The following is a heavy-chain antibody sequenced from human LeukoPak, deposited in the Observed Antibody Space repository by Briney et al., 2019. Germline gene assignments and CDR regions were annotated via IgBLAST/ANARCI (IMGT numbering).Heavy chain of an antibody. D-gene: IGHD6-19*01. CDR1: GGTISSYY. CDR2: IHYSGST. CDR3: ARWYSSGWAFDY. V-gene: IGHV4-59*08. J-gene: IGHJ4*02. Sequence: NTSQTLSLTCTVSGGTISSYYWNWIRQPPGKGLEWIGYIHYSGSTKYKPCLKSRVTISVDTSKNQFSLKLSSVTAADTAVYYCARWYSSGWAFDYWGQGTLVTVSS.